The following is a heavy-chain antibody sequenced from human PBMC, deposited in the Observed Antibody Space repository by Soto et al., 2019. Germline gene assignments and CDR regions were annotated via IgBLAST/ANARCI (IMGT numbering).Heavy chain of an antibody. CDR2: IGTAGDT. Sequence: EVQLVESGGGLVQPGGSLRLSCAASGFTFSSYDMHWVRQATGKGLEWVSAIGTAGDTYYPGSVKVRFTISRENAKNSLYRQMNSLRAGDTAVYYCARGTPNWFDPWGQGTLVTVSS. V-gene: IGHV3-13*01. J-gene: IGHJ5*02. CDR3: ARGTPNWFDP. CDR1: GFTFSSYD.